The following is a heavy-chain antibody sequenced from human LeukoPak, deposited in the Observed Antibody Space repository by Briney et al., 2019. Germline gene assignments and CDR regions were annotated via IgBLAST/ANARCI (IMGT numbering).Heavy chain of an antibody. CDR1: GYTLIELS. D-gene: IGHD2-15*01. J-gene: IGHJ6*02. CDR2: FDPEDGET. CDR3: ATGRCSGGSCYHRTKINYYGMDV. Sequence: ASVTVSCTVSGYTLIELSMHWVRQAPGKGLEWMGGFDPEDGETIYAQKFQGRVTMTEDTSTDTAYMELSSLRSEDTAVYYCATGRCSGGSCYHRTKINYYGMDVWGQGTTVTVSS. V-gene: IGHV1-24*01.